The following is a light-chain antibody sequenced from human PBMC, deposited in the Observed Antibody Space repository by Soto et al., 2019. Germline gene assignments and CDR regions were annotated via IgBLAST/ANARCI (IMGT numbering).Light chain of an antibody. J-gene: IGKJ1*01. Sequence: EIVITQSPATLSVSPGERATLSCRASQSVSSNLAWYQQKPGQAPRLLIYGASTRDTGIPARFSGSGSGTECTLTISRLQSEDFAVYYCQQYNNSPRTFGQGTKVDIK. CDR2: GAS. CDR1: QSVSSN. CDR3: QQYNNSPRT. V-gene: IGKV3-15*01.